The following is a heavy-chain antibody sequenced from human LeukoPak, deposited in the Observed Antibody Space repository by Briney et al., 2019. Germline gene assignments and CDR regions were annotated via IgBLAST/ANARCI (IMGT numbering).Heavy chain of an antibody. J-gene: IGHJ3*02. CDR1: GFTFSDYY. V-gene: IGHV3-11*04. D-gene: IGHD3-22*01. CDR3: AREAVLIAHAFDS. CDR2: ISSSGSTI. Sequence: GGSLRLSCAASGFTFSDYYMSWIRQAPGKWLEWVSYISSSGSTIYYADSVKGRFTISRDNAKNSLYLQMSSLRAEDTAVEYAAREAVLIAHAFDSWGQGTMVTVSS.